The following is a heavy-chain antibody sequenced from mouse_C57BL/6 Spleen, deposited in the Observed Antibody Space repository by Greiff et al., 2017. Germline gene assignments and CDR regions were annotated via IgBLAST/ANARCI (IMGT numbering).Heavy chain of an antibody. J-gene: IGHJ4*01. V-gene: IGHV1-26*01. D-gene: IGHD2-5*01. Sequence: EVQLQQSGPELVKPGASVKISCKASGYTFTDYYMNWVKQSHGKSLEWIGDINPNNGGTSYNQKFKGKATLTVDKSSSTAYMELRSLTSEDSAVYYCARVYYSNPYAMDYWGQGTSVTVSS. CDR1: GYTFTDYY. CDR3: ARVYYSNPYAMDY. CDR2: INPNNGGT.